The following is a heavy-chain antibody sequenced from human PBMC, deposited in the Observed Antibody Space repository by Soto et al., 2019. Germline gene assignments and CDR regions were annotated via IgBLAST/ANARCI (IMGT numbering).Heavy chain of an antibody. V-gene: IGHV1-18*01. D-gene: IGHD3-9*01. J-gene: IGHJ6*02. CDR3: ARESREYYDILTGYYYYYGMDV. CDR1: GYTFTIYG. CDR2: ISAYNGNT. Sequence: GASVKVSCKASGYTFTIYGISWVRQAPGQGLEWMGWISAYNGNTNYAQKLQGRVTMTTDTSTSTAYMELRSLRSDDTAVYYCARESREYYDILTGYYYYYGMDVWGQGTTVTVSS.